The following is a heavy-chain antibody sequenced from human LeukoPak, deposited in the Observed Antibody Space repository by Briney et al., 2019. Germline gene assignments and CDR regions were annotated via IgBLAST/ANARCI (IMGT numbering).Heavy chain of an antibody. D-gene: IGHD1-26*01. J-gene: IGHJ5*02. V-gene: IGHV1-46*01. CDR1: GYTFINHW. CDR2: INPTGTTT. Sequence: ASVKVSCKASGYTFINHWMHWVRQAPGQGLEWVGLINPTGTTTLYAQKFQGRITLTRDMSATTDYMELSSLTSEDTAVYYCARDNSVGDIAWWFDPWGQGTLVTVSS. CDR3: ARDNSVGDIAWWFDP.